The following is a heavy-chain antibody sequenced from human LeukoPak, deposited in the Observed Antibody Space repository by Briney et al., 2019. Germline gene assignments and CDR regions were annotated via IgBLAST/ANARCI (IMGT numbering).Heavy chain of an antibody. CDR1: RYTFTSYA. CDR3: ARGPLYCSGGSCLLDWFDP. Sequence: ASVKVSCKASRYTFTSYAMNWVRQAPGQGLEWMGWINTNTGNPTYAQGFTGRFVFSLDTSVSTAYLQISSLKAEDTAVYYCARGPLYCSGGSCLLDWFDPWGQGTLVTVSS. D-gene: IGHD2-15*01. V-gene: IGHV7-4-1*02. CDR2: INTNTGNP. J-gene: IGHJ5*02.